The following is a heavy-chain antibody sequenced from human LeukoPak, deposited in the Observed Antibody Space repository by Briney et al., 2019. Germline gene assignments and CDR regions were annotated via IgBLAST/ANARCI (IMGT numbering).Heavy chain of an antibody. J-gene: IGHJ4*02. CDR3: AKGQAPGIAAAGTPGRY. Sequence: PGGSLRLSCAASGFTLSSYGMHWVRQAPGKGLEWVAVISYDGSNKYYADSVKGRFTISRDNSKNTLYLQMNSLRAEDTAVYYCAKGQAPGIAAAGTPGRYWGQGTLVTVSS. D-gene: IGHD6-13*01. V-gene: IGHV3-30*18. CDR2: ISYDGSNK. CDR1: GFTLSSYG.